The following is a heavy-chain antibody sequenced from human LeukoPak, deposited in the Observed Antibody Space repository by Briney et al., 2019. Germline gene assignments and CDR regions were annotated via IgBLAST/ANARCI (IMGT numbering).Heavy chain of an antibody. D-gene: IGHD2-15*01. Sequence: SETLSLTCTVSGGSISSGSYYWSWIRQPAGKGLEWIGRIYTSGSTNYNPSLKSRVTISVDTSKNQFSLKLSSVTAADTAVYYCARGYCSGGSCYSYYYYNYMDVWGKGTTVTVSS. CDR1: GGSISSGSYY. V-gene: IGHV4-61*02. CDR2: IYTSGST. CDR3: ARGYCSGGSCYSYYYYNYMDV. J-gene: IGHJ6*03.